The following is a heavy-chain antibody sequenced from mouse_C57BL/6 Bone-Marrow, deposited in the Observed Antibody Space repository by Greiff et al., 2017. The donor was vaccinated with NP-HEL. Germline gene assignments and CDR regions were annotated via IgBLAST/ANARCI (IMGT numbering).Heavy chain of an antibody. D-gene: IGHD1-1*01. Sequence: QVQLQQSGAELVKPGASVKLSCKASGYTFTSYWMHWVKQRPGQGLEWIGMIHPNSGSTNYNEKFKSKATLTVDKSSSTAYMQLSSLTSEDSAVYYCARPTVVARGYFDYWGQGTTLTVSS. V-gene: IGHV1-64*01. CDR2: IHPNSGST. CDR1: GYTFTSYW. J-gene: IGHJ2*01. CDR3: ARPTVVARGYFDY.